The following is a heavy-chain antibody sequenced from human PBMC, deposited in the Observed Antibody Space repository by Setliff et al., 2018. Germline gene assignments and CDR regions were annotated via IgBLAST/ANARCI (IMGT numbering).Heavy chain of an antibody. CDR1: GDSTNGGVYY. D-gene: IGHD1-1*01. CDR3: ARTGTYRYFDY. Sequence: SETLSLTCKVSGDSTNGGVYYWAWIRQPPGKGLEWIGRIYSGWTTYYNSSLKSRVTISVDTSKSQFSLRLNSVTAADTAVYYCARTGTYRYFDYWGRGTLVTVSS. V-gene: IGHV4-39*01. J-gene: IGHJ4*02. CDR2: IYSGWTT.